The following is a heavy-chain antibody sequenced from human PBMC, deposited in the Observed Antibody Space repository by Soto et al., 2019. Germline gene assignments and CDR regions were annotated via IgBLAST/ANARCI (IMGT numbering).Heavy chain of an antibody. J-gene: IGHJ6*02. CDR1: GFSLNTNGMG. Sequence: QITLKESGPTLVRPTQTLTLTCSFSGFSLNTNGMGVSWIRQPPGKALEWLAFIYWEDDKRYSPSLKTRLTVTTETSNNEVVLTLTNLDPADTRTLYCSGWNYDSGLDVWGQGTTVTVSS. CDR2: IYWEDDK. CDR3: SGWNYDSGLDV. D-gene: IGHD1-7*01. V-gene: IGHV2-5*02.